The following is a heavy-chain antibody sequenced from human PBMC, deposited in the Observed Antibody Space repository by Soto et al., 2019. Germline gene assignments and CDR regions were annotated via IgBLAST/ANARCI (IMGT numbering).Heavy chain of an antibody. CDR2: ISSSGSTI. V-gene: IGHV3-11*01. Sequence: PGGSLRLSCAASGFTFSDYYMSWIRQAPGKGLEWVSYISSSGSTIYYADSVKGRFTISRDNAKNSLYLQMNSLRAEDTAVYYCARAPNWNDIPFDYSGKGTVVTVSS. J-gene: IGHJ4*02. CDR1: GFTFSDYY. D-gene: IGHD1-1*01. CDR3: ARAPNWNDIPFDY.